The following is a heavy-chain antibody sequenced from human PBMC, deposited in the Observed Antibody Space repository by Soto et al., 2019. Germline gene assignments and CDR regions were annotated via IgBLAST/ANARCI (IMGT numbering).Heavy chain of an antibody. CDR1: GFTFSSYS. CDR3: ARDFSYYYGSGSYLGYYYYGMDV. V-gene: IGHV3-21*01. Sequence: GGSLRLSCAASGFTFSSYSMNWVRQAPGKGLEWVSSISSSSSYIYYADSVKGRFTISRDNAKNSLYLQMNSLRAEDTAVYYCARDFSYYYGSGSYLGYYYYGMDVWGQGTTVTVSS. D-gene: IGHD3-10*01. CDR2: ISSSSSYI. J-gene: IGHJ6*02.